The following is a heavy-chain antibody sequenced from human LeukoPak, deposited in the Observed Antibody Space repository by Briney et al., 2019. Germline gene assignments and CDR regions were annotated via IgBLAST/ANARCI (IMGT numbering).Heavy chain of an antibody. CDR1: GYTFTSYA. D-gene: IGHD4-23*01. CDR2: ISAYNGNT. Sequence: ASVKVSCKASGYTFTSYAITWVRQAPGQGLEWMGWISAYNGNTNYAQNLQGRVTMTTDTSTSTAYMELRSLRSDDTAVYYCAREGGLQGVYGGKSLDYWGQGTLVTVSS. J-gene: IGHJ4*02. CDR3: AREGGLQGVYGGKSLDY. V-gene: IGHV1-18*01.